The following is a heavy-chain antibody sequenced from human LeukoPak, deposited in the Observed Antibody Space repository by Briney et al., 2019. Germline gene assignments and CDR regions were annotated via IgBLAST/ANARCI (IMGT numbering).Heavy chain of an antibody. J-gene: IGHJ4*02. CDR2: INSDGSST. CDR1: GFTFSSYW. V-gene: IGHV3-74*01. Sequence: GGSLRLSCAASGFTFSSYWMHWVRQAPGKWLVWVSRINSDGSSTSYADSGKGRFTISRDNAKNTLYLQMNSLRAEDTAVYYCARDHQQYSSGWYGWGQGTLVTVSS. D-gene: IGHD6-19*01. CDR3: ARDHQQYSSGWYG.